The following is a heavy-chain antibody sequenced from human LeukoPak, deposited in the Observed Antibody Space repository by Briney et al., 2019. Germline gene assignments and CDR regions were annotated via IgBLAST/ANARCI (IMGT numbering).Heavy chain of an antibody. Sequence: ASVKVSCKASGGTFSSYAISWVRQAPGQGLEWMGGIIPIFGTANYAQKFQGRVTMTEDTSTDTAYMELSSLRSEDTAVYYCATALTIFGVVKSFYYYMDVWGKGTTVTVSS. D-gene: IGHD3-3*01. V-gene: IGHV1-69*06. CDR1: GGTFSSYA. J-gene: IGHJ6*03. CDR2: IIPIFGTA. CDR3: ATALTIFGVVKSFYYYMDV.